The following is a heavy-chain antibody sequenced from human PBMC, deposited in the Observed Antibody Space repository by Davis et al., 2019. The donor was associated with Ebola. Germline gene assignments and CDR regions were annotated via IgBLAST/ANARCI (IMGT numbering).Heavy chain of an antibody. D-gene: IGHD1-20*01. J-gene: IGHJ3*02. CDR1: GNSFSNLW. V-gene: IGHV5-51*01. CDR2: IYTGDSDI. Sequence: GGSLRLSCKGSGNSFSNLWVAWVRQMPGKGLEWMGLIYTGDSDIRYSPSFRGQVTISADSTITTAYLQWTGLRASDTAMYYCASLRKTITGMDDAFDIWGQGTMVTVSS. CDR3: ASLRKTITGMDDAFDI.